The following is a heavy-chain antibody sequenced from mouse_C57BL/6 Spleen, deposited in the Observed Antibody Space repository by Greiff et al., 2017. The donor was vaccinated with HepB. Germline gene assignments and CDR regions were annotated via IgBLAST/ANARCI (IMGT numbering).Heavy chain of an antibody. CDR2: INPYNGGT. CDR1: GYTFTDYY. Sequence: VQLQQSGPVLVKPGASVKMSCKASGYTFTDYYMNWVKQSHGKSLEWIGVINPYNGGTSYNQKFKGKATLTVDKSSSTAYMELNSLTSEDSAVYYCARPLPQRGFAYWGQGTLVTVSA. CDR3: ARPLPQRGFAY. J-gene: IGHJ3*01. D-gene: IGHD2-10*01. V-gene: IGHV1-19*01.